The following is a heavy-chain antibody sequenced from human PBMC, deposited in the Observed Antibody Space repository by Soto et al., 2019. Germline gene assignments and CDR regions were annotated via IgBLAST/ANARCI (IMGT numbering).Heavy chain of an antibody. Sequence: SVKVSCKASGGAFSSYAISWVRQAPGQGLEWMGGIIPIFGTADYAQKFQGRVTITADESTSTAYMELSSLRSEDTAVYYCANNYGGNYWFDPWGQGTRVTVSS. CDR3: ANNYGGNYWFDP. J-gene: IGHJ5*02. CDR2: IIPIFGTA. D-gene: IGHD4-17*01. V-gene: IGHV1-69*13. CDR1: GGAFSSYA.